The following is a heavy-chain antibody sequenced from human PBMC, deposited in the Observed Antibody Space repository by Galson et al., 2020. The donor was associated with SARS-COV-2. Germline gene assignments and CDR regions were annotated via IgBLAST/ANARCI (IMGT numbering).Heavy chain of an antibody. V-gene: IGHV3-33*01. CDR3: ARDLGTAIRNEACDI. Sequence: GESLRLSCAASAFTFHNYGMHWVSPAQGKGLEWVAAKWIDGTNKYYADSVKGRFTTSRDNSKNTLSLQMNSLRAEDTAVYFCARDLGTAIRNEACDIWGQGTLVTVSS. CDR1: AFTFHNYG. D-gene: IGHD5-18*01. CDR2: KWIDGTNK. J-gene: IGHJ3*02.